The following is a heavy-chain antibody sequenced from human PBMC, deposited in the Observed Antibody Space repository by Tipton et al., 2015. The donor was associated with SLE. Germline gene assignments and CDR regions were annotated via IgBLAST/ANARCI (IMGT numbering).Heavy chain of an antibody. V-gene: IGHV3-74*01. Sequence: SLRLSCAASGFPFSSYWMHWVRQVPGRGLVWVSRISTDGSSTNYADSVRGRFTTARDNAKNTLYLQMNNLRTEDTAVYYCAKVRTPIVATIGDYWGQGTLVTVSS. CDR2: ISTDGSST. J-gene: IGHJ4*02. CDR3: AKVRTPIVATIGDY. CDR1: GFPFSSYW. D-gene: IGHD5-12*01.